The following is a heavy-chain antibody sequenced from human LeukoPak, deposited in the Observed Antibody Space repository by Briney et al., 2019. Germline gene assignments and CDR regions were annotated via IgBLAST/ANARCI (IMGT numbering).Heavy chain of an antibody. CDR1: GYSISSGYY. Sequence: KPSENLSLTCAVSGYSISSGYYWGWIRQPPGKGLEWIGSIYHSGSTYYSPSLKSRVTISVDTSKNQFSLKLSSVTAADTAVYYCTALDFWSGYSVDYWGQGTLVTVSS. CDR3: TALDFWSGYSVDY. D-gene: IGHD3-3*01. V-gene: IGHV4-38-2*01. CDR2: IYHSGST. J-gene: IGHJ4*02.